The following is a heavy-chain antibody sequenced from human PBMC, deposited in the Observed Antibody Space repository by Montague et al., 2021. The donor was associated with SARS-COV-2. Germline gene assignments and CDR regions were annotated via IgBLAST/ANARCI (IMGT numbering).Heavy chain of an antibody. D-gene: IGHD6-13*01. CDR3: ARVKQQLVVYYYYYMDV. J-gene: IGHJ6*03. CDR1: GFTFSDYY. V-gene: IGHV3-11*01. CDR2: ISSGGGTI. Sequence: SLRLSCAASGFTFSDYYMSWIRQAPGKRLEWVSYISSGGGTIYYXDSVKGRFTISRDNAKNSLYLQMNSLRAEDTAVYYCARVKQQLVVYYYYYMDVWGKGTTVAVSS.